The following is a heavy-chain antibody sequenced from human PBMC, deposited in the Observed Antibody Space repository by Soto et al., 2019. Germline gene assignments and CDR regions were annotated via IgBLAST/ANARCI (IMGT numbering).Heavy chain of an antibody. V-gene: IGHV4-59*01. J-gene: IGHJ5*02. CDR3: ARVNIDNWFDP. CDR1: GGSISSYY. Sequence: SETLSLTCTVSGGSISSYYWSWIRQPPGKGLEWIGYIYYSGSTNYNPSLKSRVTISVDTSKNQFSLKLSSVTAADTAVYYCARVNIDNWFDPWGQGTLVTVSS. CDR2: IYYSGST. D-gene: IGHD3-16*02.